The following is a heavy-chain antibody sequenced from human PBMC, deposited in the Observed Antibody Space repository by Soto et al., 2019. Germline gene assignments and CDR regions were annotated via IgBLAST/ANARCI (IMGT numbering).Heavy chain of an antibody. Sequence: SETLSLTCSLSGGSINRSDHFWGWIRQTPGKGLEWIGSVYYTETTYYNPSLKSPVTISVETSRNTFSLKVNSVTAADTGIYYCARQRVLSTNMFITSFAPWGQGTLVTVSS. CDR3: ARQRVLSTNMFITSFAP. CDR2: VYYTETT. J-gene: IGHJ5*02. V-gene: IGHV4-39*01. CDR1: GGSINRSDHF. D-gene: IGHD3-10*02.